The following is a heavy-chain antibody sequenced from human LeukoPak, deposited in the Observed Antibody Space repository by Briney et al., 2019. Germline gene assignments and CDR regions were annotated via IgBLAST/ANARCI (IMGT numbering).Heavy chain of an antibody. V-gene: IGHV3-11*01. J-gene: IGHJ4*02. D-gene: IGHD5-24*01. Sequence: GGSLRLSCAASGFTFSDYYMSWIRQAPGKGLEWVSYISSSGSTIYYADSVKGRFTISRDNAKNSLYLQMNSLRAEDTAVYYCARDSPEMATMMLHWGQGTLVTVSS. CDR1: GFTFSDYY. CDR2: ISSSGSTI. CDR3: ARDSPEMATMMLH.